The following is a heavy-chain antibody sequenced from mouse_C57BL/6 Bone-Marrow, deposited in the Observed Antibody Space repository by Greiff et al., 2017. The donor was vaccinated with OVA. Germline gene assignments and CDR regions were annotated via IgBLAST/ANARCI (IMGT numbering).Heavy chain of an antibody. Sequence: VKLMESGAELVKPGASVKLSCKASGYTFTEYIIHWVKQRSGQGLEWIGWFYPGSGSIKYNEKFKDKATLTADKSSSTVYMELSRLTSEDSAVYFCARHEVAYGLLAYWGQGTLVTVSA. CDR1: GYTFTEYI. J-gene: IGHJ3*01. D-gene: IGHD1-2*01. CDR3: ARHEVAYGLLAY. CDR2: FYPGSGSI. V-gene: IGHV1-62-2*01.